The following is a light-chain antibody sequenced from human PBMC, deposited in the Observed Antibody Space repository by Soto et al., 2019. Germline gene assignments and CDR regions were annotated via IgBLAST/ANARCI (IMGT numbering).Light chain of an antibody. CDR1: QSISRG. J-gene: IGKJ1*01. V-gene: IGKV1-5*01. CDR2: DAS. Sequence: DIQMTQSPSTLSSSVGERVTITCRASQSISRGLAWYQQKPGKAPKLLIYDASSLESGVTSRFSGSGSGTEFTLTISSLQPDDFATYYCQPYNSYTWTVGPGTQVEI. CDR3: QPYNSYTWT.